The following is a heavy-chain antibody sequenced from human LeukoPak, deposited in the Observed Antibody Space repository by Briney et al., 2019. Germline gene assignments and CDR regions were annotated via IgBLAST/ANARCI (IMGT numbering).Heavy chain of an antibody. CDR2: IIPIFGIA. D-gene: IGHD2-2*01. CDR3: ARGRRYCSSTSCPYGMDA. V-gene: IGHV1-69*04. Sequence: SVKVSCKASGGTFSSYAISWVRQAPGQGLEWMGRIIPIFGIANYAQKFQGRVTITADKSTSTAYMELSSLRSEDTAVYYCARGRRYCSSTSCPYGMDAWGQGTTVTVSS. CDR1: GGTFSSYA. J-gene: IGHJ6*02.